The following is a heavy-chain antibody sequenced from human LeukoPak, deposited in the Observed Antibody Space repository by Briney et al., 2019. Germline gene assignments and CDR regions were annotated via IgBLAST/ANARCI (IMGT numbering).Heavy chain of an antibody. D-gene: IGHD4-23*01. Sequence: GGSLRLSCAASGFTFSSYTMNWVRQPPGKGLEWVSNIGTSSTTIYYADSVKGRFTISRDNAKNSLYLQMNSLRADDTAVYYCARADYGGNSAAFDIWGQGTMVTVSS. CDR1: GFTFSSYT. V-gene: IGHV3-48*01. CDR3: ARADYGGNSAAFDI. CDR2: IGTSSTTI. J-gene: IGHJ3*02.